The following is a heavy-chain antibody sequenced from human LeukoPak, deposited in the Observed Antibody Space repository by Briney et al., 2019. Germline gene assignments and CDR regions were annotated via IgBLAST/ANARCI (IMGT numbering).Heavy chain of an antibody. CDR2: NIPIFGTA. Sequence: SVKVSCKASGGTFSSYAISWVRQAPGQGLEWMGGNIPIFGTANHAQKFQGRVTITADESTSTAYMELSSLRSEDTAVYYCAREPPLGYCSSTSCFDPWGQGTLVTVSS. J-gene: IGHJ5*02. CDR3: AREPPLGYCSSTSCFDP. CDR1: GGTFSSYA. V-gene: IGHV1-69*01. D-gene: IGHD2-2*01.